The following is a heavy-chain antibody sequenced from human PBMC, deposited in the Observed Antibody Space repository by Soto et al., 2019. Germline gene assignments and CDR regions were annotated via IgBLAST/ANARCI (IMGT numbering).Heavy chain of an antibody. D-gene: IGHD1-26*01. CDR2: LKSKADGGTT. Sequence: EVQLVESGGGFVKPGGSLRLSCAPSGFTFSNAWMTWVRQAPGKGLEWVARLKSKADGGTTDYAAPVKGRFTISTDDSKNTLYLQMNSLEIEDTAVYFCATSPTYTGRYYFNYFDPWGQGTLVAVSS. CDR1: GFTFSNAW. CDR3: ATSPTYTGRYYFNYFDP. V-gene: IGHV3-15*01. J-gene: IGHJ5*02.